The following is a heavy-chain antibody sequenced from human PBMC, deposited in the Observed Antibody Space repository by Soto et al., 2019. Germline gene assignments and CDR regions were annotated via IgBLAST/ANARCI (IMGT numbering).Heavy chain of an antibody. Sequence: QVQLVQSGAEVKKPGSSVKVSCKASGGTFSSHTINWVRQAPGQGLEWMGRIITILGITNYAQRFQGRVTIIADKFTSTAYMELSSLRSEDTAVYYCAKDGGIGDDYYCYDMDVWGQGTTVTVSS. CDR2: IITILGIT. CDR1: GGTFSSHT. J-gene: IGHJ6*02. D-gene: IGHD2-15*01. V-gene: IGHV1-69*08. CDR3: AKDGGIGDDYYCYDMDV.